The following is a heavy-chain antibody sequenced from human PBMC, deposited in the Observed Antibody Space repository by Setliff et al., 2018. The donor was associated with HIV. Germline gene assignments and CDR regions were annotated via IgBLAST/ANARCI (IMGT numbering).Heavy chain of an antibody. D-gene: IGHD3-10*01. V-gene: IGHV3-43D*04. CDR3: AKDMDPYYGSGSQISPDY. CDR2: ISWDGGST. Sequence: PGGSLRLSCAASGFTFDDYAMHWVRQAPGKGLEWVSLISWDGGSTYYADSVKGRFTISRDNSKNSLYLQMNSLRAEDTALYYCAKDMDPYYGSGSQISPDYWGQGTLVTVSS. J-gene: IGHJ4*02. CDR1: GFTFDDYA.